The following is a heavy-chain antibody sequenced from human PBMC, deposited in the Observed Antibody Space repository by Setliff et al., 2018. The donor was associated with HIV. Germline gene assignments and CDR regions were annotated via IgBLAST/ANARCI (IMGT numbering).Heavy chain of an antibody. CDR3: ARERSRGYTDPPRFDY. J-gene: IGHJ4*02. CDR1: GVSISNSNW. CDR2: VSHSGST. D-gene: IGHD5-18*01. V-gene: IGHV4-4*02. Sequence: SETLSLTCAVSGVSISNSNWWSWVRQPPGKGLEWIGEVSHSGSTNYNPSLKSRVTISVDKSKNQFSLELSSVTAADTAVYYCARERSRGYTDPPRFDYWGQGTLVTVSS.